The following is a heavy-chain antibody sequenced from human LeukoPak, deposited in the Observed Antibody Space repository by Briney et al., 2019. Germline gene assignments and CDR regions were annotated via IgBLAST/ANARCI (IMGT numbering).Heavy chain of an antibody. CDR2: IRYDGSNE. D-gene: IGHD3-16*02. CDR3: AKDLRLGELSFQFDY. Sequence: GGSLRLSCAASGFSFSSYGMHCVRQAPGKGPEWVAFIRYDGSNEYYADSVKGRFTISRDNSKNTLYLQMNSLRVEDTAVYYCAKDLRLGELSFQFDYWGQGTLVTVSS. V-gene: IGHV3-30*02. CDR1: GFSFSSYG. J-gene: IGHJ4*02.